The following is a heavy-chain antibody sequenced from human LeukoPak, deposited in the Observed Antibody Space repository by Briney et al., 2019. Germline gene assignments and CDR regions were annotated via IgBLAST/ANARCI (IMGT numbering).Heavy chain of an antibody. J-gene: IGHJ4*02. CDR1: GGTFSSYA. Sequence: ASVKVSCKASGGTFSSYAISWVRQAPGQGLEWMGGIIPIFGTANYAQKFQGRVTMTTDTSTSTAYMELRSLRSDDTAVYYCARRRAASSFDYWGQGTLVTVSS. V-gene: IGHV1-69*05. CDR3: ARRRAASSFDY. D-gene: IGHD6-13*01. CDR2: IIPIFGTA.